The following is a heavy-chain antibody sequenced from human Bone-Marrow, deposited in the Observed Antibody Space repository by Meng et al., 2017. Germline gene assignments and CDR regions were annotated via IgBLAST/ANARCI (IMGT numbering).Heavy chain of an antibody. CDR3: AREPSLPGVAVAGSPYYYYGMDV. CDR2: IIPIFGTA. J-gene: IGHJ6*02. Sequence: SAKVSCKASGGTFSSYAISWVRQAPGQGLEWMGGIIPIFGTANYAQKFQGRVTMTRDTSISTAYMELSRLRSDDTAVYYCAREPSLPGVAVAGSPYYYYGMDVWGQGTTVTVSS. V-gene: IGHV1-69*05. D-gene: IGHD6-19*01. CDR1: GGTFSSYA.